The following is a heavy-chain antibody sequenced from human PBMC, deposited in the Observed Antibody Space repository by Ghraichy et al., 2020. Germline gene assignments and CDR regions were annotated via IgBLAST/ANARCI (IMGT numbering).Heavy chain of an antibody. CDR2: ISGSGGST. V-gene: IGHV3-23*01. Sequence: GGSLRLSCAASGFTFSSYAMSWVRQAPGKGLEWVSAISGSGGSTYYADSVKGRFTISRDNSKNTLYLQMNSLRAEDTAVYYCAKDSDYDSSGYQLRQDAFDIWGQGTMVTVSS. CDR1: GFTFSSYA. D-gene: IGHD3-22*01. J-gene: IGHJ3*02. CDR3: AKDSDYDSSGYQLRQDAFDI.